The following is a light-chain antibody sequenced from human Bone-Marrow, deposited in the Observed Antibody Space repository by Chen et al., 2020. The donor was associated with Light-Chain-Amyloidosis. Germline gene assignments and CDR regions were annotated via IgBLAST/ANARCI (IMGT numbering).Light chain of an antibody. Sequence: SYVLTQPSSVSVAPGQTATIARGGNNIGTTSVHWYQQTPGPAPLLVVYDDSDRPSGLPERLSGSNSGNTATLTISGVEAGDEADYYCQVWDRSSDRPVFGGGTKLTVL. CDR2: DDS. V-gene: IGLV3-21*02. CDR3: QVWDRSSDRPV. CDR1: NIGTTS. J-gene: IGLJ3*02.